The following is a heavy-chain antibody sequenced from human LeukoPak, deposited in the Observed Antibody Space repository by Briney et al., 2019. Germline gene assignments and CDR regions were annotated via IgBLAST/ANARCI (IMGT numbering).Heavy chain of an antibody. CDR3: ARDSYGLGSNYFDP. D-gene: IGHD3-10*01. J-gene: IGHJ5*02. V-gene: IGHV4-4*08. Sequence: PSETLSLTCSVSGGSVSNYYWSWIRQPPGKGLEWIGYVYYTGSTNYNPSLKSRVTMFEDKSKNQFSLRLYSVTVADTAVYYCARDSYGLGSNYFDPWGQGTQVTVSS. CDR2: VYYTGST. CDR1: GGSVSNYY.